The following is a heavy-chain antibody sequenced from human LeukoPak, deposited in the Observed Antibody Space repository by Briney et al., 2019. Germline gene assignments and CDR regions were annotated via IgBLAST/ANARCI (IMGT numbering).Heavy chain of an antibody. CDR3: ARDVVLDAAFDI. CDR2: INWNGGST. J-gene: IGHJ3*02. V-gene: IGHV3-20*04. D-gene: IGHD3-3*02. Sequence: GGSLRLSCAASGFTFSSYWMSWVRQAPGKGLEWVSGINWNGGSTGYADSVKGRFTISRDNAKNSLYLQMNSLRAEDTAVYYCARDVVLDAAFDIWGQGTMVTVSS. CDR1: GFTFSSYW.